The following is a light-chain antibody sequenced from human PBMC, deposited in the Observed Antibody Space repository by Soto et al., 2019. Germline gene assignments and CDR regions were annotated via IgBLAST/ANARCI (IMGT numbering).Light chain of an antibody. V-gene: IGKV3-20*01. J-gene: IGKJ1*01. CDR3: QQYGISPRT. CDR2: GAS. Sequence: EIVLTQSPGTLSLSPGERATLSCRASQSVSSSYLAWYQQKPGQAPRLLIYGASSRATGIPDRFSGSGSGTDFTLTISRVEPEDFAVYYCQQYGISPRTFGQGTKVEIK. CDR1: QSVSSSY.